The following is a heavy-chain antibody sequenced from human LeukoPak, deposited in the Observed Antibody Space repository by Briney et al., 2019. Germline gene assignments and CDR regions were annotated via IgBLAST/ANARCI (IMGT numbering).Heavy chain of an antibody. V-gene: IGHV4-59*08. CDR1: GSSISSYY. D-gene: IGHD6-13*01. Sequence: SETLSLTCTVSGSSISSYYWSWIRQPPGKGLEWIGYIYYSGSTNYNPSLKSRVTISVDTSKNQFSLKLSSVTAADTAVYYCARAAVPIYSYYYYGMDVWGQGTTVTVSS. J-gene: IGHJ6*02. CDR3: ARAAVPIYSYYYYGMDV. CDR2: IYYSGST.